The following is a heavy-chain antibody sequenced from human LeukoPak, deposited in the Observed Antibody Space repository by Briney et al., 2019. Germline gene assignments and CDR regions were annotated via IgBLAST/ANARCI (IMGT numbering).Heavy chain of an antibody. CDR3: TRDRGAYNLYDY. CDR2: IRSKAYGETA. J-gene: IGHJ4*02. Sequence: GGSLRLSCTASGFTFGDYAMSWISQAPGKGLEWVGFIRSKAYGETADYAASVKGRFTISRDDSKAITYLQMNSLKTEDTAVYHCTRDRGAYNLYDYWGQGTLVTVSS. V-gene: IGHV3-49*03. CDR1: GFTFGDYA. D-gene: IGHD1-1*01.